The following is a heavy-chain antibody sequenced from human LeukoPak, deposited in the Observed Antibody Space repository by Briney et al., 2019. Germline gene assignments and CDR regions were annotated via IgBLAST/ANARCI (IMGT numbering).Heavy chain of an antibody. Sequence: SETLSLTCTVSGGSISSSSYYWSWIRQPPGTGLEWIGEINHSGSTNYNPSLKSRVTISVDTSKNQFSLELNSVTPADTAVYYCARGGNYWPQWWFDPWGRGTLVSVSS. J-gene: IGHJ5*02. V-gene: IGHV4-39*07. CDR3: ARGGNYWPQWWFDP. CDR1: GGSISSSSYY. CDR2: INHSGST. D-gene: IGHD1-26*01.